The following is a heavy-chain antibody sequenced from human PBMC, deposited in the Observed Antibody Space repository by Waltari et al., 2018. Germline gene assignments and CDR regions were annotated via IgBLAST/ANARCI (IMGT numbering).Heavy chain of an antibody. V-gene: IGHV3-21*01. CDR3: AKGFPTPYYFDY. J-gene: IGHJ4*02. CDR1: VFFFSSNN. Sequence: EVQLVESGGGLVKPGGSLRLSCAAAVFFFSSNNMNWVRQAPGKGLEWVSSISSSSNYIYYAHSVKGRFTISRDNAKNSLYLQMNSLRGEDTAIYYCAKGFPTPYYFDYWGQGTLVTVSS. CDR2: ISSSSNYI.